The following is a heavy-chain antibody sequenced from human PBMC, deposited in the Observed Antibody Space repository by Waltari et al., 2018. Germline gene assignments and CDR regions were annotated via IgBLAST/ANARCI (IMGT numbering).Heavy chain of an antibody. CDR2: ISYDGSNK. J-gene: IGHJ4*02. D-gene: IGHD6-6*01. CDR1: GFTFSSYA. Sequence: QVQLVESGGGVVQPGRSLRLSCAASGFTFSSYAMHWVRQDPGKGLEWVAVISYDGSNKYYADSVKGRFTISRDNSKNTLYLQMNSLRAEDTAVYYCASSYSSSSAAANDYWGQGTLVTVSS. V-gene: IGHV3-30-3*01. CDR3: ASSYSSSSAAANDY.